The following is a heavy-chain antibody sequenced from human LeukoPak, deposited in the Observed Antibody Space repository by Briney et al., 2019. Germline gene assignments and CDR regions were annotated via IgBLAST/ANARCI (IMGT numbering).Heavy chain of an antibody. D-gene: IGHD1-1*01. CDR1: GYTFTSYG. J-gene: IGHJ4*02. Sequence: ASVKVSCKASGYTFTSYGISWVRQAPGQGLEWMGWISAYNGNTNYAQKFQGRVTMTRDTSISTAYMELSRLRSDDTAVYYCATLGTYYFDYWGQGTLVTVSS. CDR3: ATLGTYYFDY. CDR2: ISAYNGNT. V-gene: IGHV1-18*01.